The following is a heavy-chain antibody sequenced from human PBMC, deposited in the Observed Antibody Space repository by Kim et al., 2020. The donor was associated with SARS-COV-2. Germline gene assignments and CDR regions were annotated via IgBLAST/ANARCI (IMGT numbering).Heavy chain of an antibody. V-gene: IGHV3-23*01. CDR3: DASDY. CDR2: INAGGSRT. Sequence: GGSLRLSCAASGFPFSTYAMSWARQAPGKGLEWVSTINAGGSRTHYADSVKGRFTISRDNFKNTLFLQMNSLRDEDTAVYYCDASDYWGQGSLVTVSS. J-gene: IGHJ4*02. CDR1: GFPFSTYA.